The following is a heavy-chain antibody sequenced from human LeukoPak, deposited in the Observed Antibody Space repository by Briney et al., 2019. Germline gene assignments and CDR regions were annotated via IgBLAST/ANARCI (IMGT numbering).Heavy chain of an antibody. Sequence: SETLSLTCTVSGGSISSGGYYWSWIRQHPGKGLEWIGNIYYSGSTYYNPSLKSRVIISVDTSKNQFSLKVSSVIAADTAVYYCARDTTLDYWGQGTLVTVSS. CDR3: ARDTTLDY. J-gene: IGHJ4*02. CDR1: GGSISSGGYY. CDR2: IYYSGST. V-gene: IGHV4-31*03. D-gene: IGHD1-1*01.